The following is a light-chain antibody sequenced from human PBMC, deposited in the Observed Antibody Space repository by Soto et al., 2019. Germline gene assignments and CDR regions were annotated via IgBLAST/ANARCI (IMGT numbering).Light chain of an antibody. Sequence: EIVRTQSPATLSVSPGERATLSCRASQSVSSNLAWFQQKPGQAPRLLIYGASTRDTGISARFSGSGSGTEFTLTISSLEPEDFAVYYCQQRNSWPPTFTFGQGTRREIK. CDR2: GAS. V-gene: IGKV3-15*01. CDR3: QQRNSWPPTFT. CDR1: QSVSSN. J-gene: IGKJ5*01.